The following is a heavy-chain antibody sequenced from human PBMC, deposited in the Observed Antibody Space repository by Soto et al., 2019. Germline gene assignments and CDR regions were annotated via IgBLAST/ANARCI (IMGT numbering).Heavy chain of an antibody. D-gene: IGHD2-2*01. Sequence: SQTLSLTCAISGDSVSSNSAAWNWIRQSPSRGLEWLGRTYYRSKWYNDYAVSVKSRITINPDTSKNQFSLQLNSVTPEDTAVYYCARGKLNCSSTSCYFYYYYGMDAWGQGTTVTVPS. CDR1: GDSVSSNSAA. CDR2: TYYRSKWYN. V-gene: IGHV6-1*01. J-gene: IGHJ6*02. CDR3: ARGKLNCSSTSCYFYYYYGMDA.